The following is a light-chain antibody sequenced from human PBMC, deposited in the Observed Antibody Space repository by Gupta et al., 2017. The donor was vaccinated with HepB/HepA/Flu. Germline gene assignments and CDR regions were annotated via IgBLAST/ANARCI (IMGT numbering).Light chain of an antibody. CDR3: QTWATGIRV. V-gene: IGLV4-69*01. CDR2: VNDDGSH. Sequence: QLVLTQSPPASASLGASVKPTCTLSSGHSTYAIAWHQQQSEKGPRYLMKVNDDGSHSKGDGIPDRFSGSSSGAERYLTISSLQSEDEADYYCQTWATGIRVFGGGTKLTVL. CDR1: SGHSTYA. J-gene: IGLJ3*02.